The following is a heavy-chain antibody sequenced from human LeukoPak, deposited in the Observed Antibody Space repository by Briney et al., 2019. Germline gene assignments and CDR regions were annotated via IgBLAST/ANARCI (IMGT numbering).Heavy chain of an antibody. V-gene: IGHV3-15*01. CDR1: GFTFSNAW. J-gene: IGHJ6*03. CDR2: IKTKTDGGTT. D-gene: IGHD2-2*02. Sequence: GGSLRLSCAASGFTFSNAWMSWVRQAPGKGLEWVGRIKTKTDGGTTDYAAPVRGRFTVSRDDSKNTLYLQMTSLKTEDTAVYYCTTLVLRAAIYYYYYMDVWGKGTTVTVSS. CDR3: TTLVLRAAIYYYYYMDV.